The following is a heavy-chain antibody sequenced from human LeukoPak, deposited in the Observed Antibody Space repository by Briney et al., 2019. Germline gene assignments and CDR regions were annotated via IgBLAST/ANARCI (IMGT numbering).Heavy chain of an antibody. Sequence: GGSLRLSCSASGFTFSTYAMNWVRQAPGRGLEWLSNISGSGGSIYYADAVKGRFTISRDNSKDTLYLQMSSLRAEDTAVYYCAKDQSGSGSLFDYWGQGTLVTVSS. CDR2: ISGSGGSI. CDR3: AKDQSGSGSLFDY. CDR1: GFTFSTYA. V-gene: IGHV3-23*01. J-gene: IGHJ4*02. D-gene: IGHD3-10*01.